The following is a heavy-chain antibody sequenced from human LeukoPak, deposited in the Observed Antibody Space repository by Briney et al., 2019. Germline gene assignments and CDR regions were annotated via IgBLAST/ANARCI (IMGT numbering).Heavy chain of an antibody. J-gene: IGHJ3*02. CDR1: GFTFSSYA. D-gene: IGHD1-26*01. CDR3: ARFVGATLDAFDI. CDR2: ISYDGSNK. Sequence: PGRSLRLSCAASGFTFSSYAMHWVRQAPGKGLEWVAVISYDGSNKYYADSVEGRFTISRDNSKNTLYLQMNSLRAEDTAVYYCARFVGATLDAFDIWGQGTMVTVSS. V-gene: IGHV3-30*01.